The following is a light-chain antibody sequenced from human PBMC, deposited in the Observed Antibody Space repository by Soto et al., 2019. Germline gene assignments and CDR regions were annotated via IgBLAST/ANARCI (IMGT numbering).Light chain of an antibody. Sequence: QSVLTQPASVSGSPGQSITISCTGSNNDIGNCKYVSWYQQHPGKAPKLMIYEVSNRPSGVSNRFSGSKSGNTASLTISGLQAEDEAHYYCSSYTTTSTILFGGGTKVTVL. CDR3: SSYTTTSTIL. CDR1: NNDIGNCKY. CDR2: EVS. V-gene: IGLV2-14*01. J-gene: IGLJ2*01.